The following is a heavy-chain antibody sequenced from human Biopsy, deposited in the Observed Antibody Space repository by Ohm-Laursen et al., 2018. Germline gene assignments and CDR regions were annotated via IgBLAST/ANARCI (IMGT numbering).Heavy chain of an antibody. CDR3: ARDDVGRYLGDTFDL. Sequence: SLRLSCTASGFSFSDYHMRWIRQAPGRGLEWVSYISGGGTIYYGDSMKGRVTISRDNAKNSLYLQMHSLRAEDTAVYYCARDDVGRYLGDTFDLWGQGRMVTVSS. CDR1: GFSFSDYH. V-gene: IGHV3-11*01. CDR2: ISGGGTI. D-gene: IGHD1-26*01. J-gene: IGHJ3*01.